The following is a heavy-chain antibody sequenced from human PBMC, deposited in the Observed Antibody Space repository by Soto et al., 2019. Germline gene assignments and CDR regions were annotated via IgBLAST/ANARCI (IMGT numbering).Heavy chain of an antibody. J-gene: IGHJ6*02. CDR3: ARSIAATTYYYYYGMHV. D-gene: IGHD6-25*01. CDR1: GFSLSTSGVG. CDR2: IYWNDDK. Sequence: QITLKESGPTLVKPTQTLTLTCTFSGFSLSTSGVGVGWIRQPPGKALEWLALIYWNDDKRYSPSLKTRVTITKDTSKNQVVLTMTNMDRVDTATYYCARSIAATTYYYYYGMHVWGQGTTVTVSS. V-gene: IGHV2-5*01.